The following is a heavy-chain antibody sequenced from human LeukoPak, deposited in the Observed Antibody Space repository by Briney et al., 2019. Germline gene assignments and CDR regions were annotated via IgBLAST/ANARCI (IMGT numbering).Heavy chain of an antibody. D-gene: IGHD3-3*01. CDR1: GFTLSSYS. Sequence: PGGSLRLSCAASGFTLSSYSMNWVRQAPGKGLEWVSSISSSSSYIYYADSVKGRFTISRDNAKNSLFLHMTSLRAEDTAVYYCASLDFWSGKDYYYGMDVWGQGTTVTVSS. CDR3: ASLDFWSGKDYYYGMDV. V-gene: IGHV3-21*01. J-gene: IGHJ6*02. CDR2: ISSSSSYI.